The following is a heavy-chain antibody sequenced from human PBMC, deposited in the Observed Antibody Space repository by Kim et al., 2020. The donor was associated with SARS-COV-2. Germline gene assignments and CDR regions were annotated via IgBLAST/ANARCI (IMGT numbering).Heavy chain of an antibody. Sequence: CFNPSLRIRLTRSQDTSKNQFSLMLSPVTAADTAVYYCTKPRAWANTFDVWGRGTMVTVSS. V-gene: IGHV4-59*04. J-gene: IGHJ3*01. D-gene: IGHD2-8*01. CDR3: TKPRAWANTFDV.